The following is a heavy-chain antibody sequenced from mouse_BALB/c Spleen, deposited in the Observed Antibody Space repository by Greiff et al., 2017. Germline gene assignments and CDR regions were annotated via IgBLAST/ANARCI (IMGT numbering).Heavy chain of an antibody. J-gene: IGHJ4*01. D-gene: IGHD4-1*01. CDR1: GYTFTSYV. CDR2: INPYNDGT. V-gene: IGHV1-14*01. CDR3: AREGRTGYYAMDD. Sequence: VQLQQSGPELVKPGASVKMSCKASGYTFTSYVMHWVKQKPGQGLEWIGYINPYNDGTKYNEKFKGKATLTSDKSSSTAYMELSSLTSEDSAVYYCAREGRTGYYAMDDWGQGTSVTVSS.